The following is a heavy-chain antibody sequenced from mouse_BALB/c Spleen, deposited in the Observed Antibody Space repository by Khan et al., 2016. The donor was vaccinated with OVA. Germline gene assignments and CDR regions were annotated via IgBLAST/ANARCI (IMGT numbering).Heavy chain of an antibody. J-gene: IGHJ2*01. CDR1: GYSITSGYG. CDR2: ISYSGST. Sequence: SGPGLVKPSQSLSLTCTVTGYSITSGYGWNWIRQFPGNKLEWMGYISYSGSTNYNPSLKSRISITRDTSKNQFFLQLNSVTTEDSATYYCARTARIKYWGQGTTLTVAS. V-gene: IGHV3-2*02. CDR3: ARTARIKY. D-gene: IGHD1-2*01.